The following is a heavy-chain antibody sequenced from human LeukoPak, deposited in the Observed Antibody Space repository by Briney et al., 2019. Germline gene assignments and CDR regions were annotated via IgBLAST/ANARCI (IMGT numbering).Heavy chain of an antibody. V-gene: IGHV4-31*03. J-gene: IGHJ4*02. Sequence: SETLSLTCTVSGGSISSGGYYWSWIRQHPGKGLEWIGYIYYSGSTYYNPSLKSRVTISVDAPKNQFSLKLTSLTAADAALYYCARGQRGSYFDSWGQGTLVTVSS. CDR1: GGSISSGGYY. CDR3: ARGQRGSYFDS. CDR2: IYYSGST.